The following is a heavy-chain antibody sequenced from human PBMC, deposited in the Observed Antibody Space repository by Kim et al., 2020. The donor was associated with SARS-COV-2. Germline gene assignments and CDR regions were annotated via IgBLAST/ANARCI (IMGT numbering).Heavy chain of an antibody. CDR2: ISGSGESI. CDR1: GFIFTDYY. Sequence: GGSLRLSCKTSGFIFTDYYIIWFRQAPGKGLEWVSFISGSGESIFYGDSVKGRFSISRDNTEETVYLQMNSLRVEDAAIYFCARSLWQQFYYTDVWGEGTTVTVSS. V-gene: IGHV3-11*01. D-gene: IGHD5-12*01. CDR3: ARSLWQQFYYTDV. J-gene: IGHJ6*03.